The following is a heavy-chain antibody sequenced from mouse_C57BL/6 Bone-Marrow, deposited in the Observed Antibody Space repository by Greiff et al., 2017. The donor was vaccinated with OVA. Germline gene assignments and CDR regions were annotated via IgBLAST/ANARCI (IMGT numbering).Heavy chain of an antibody. CDR2: IYPGDGDI. Sequence: QVQLKESGAELVKPGASVKISCKASGYAFSNYWMNWVKQRPGKGLEWIGQIYPGDGDINYNGKFKGKATMTADKSSSTAYMQFSSLTADDAAVYFCAGGAYWGQGTTLTVSS. CDR1: GYAFSNYW. J-gene: IGHJ2*01. V-gene: IGHV1-80*01. CDR3: AGGAY.